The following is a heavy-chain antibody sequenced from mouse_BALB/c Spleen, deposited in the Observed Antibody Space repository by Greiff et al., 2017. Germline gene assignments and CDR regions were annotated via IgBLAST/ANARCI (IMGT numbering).Heavy chain of an antibody. CDR1: GFTFSSYT. Sequence: DVHLVESGGGLVQPGGSLKLSCAASGFTFSSYTMSWVRQTPEKRLEWVAYISNGGGSTYYPDTVKGRFTISRDNAKNTLYLQMSSLKSEDTAMYYCARRPYYGNYGGAMDYWGQGTSVTVSS. V-gene: IGHV5-12-2*01. CDR3: ARRPYYGNYGGAMDY. J-gene: IGHJ4*01. CDR2: ISNGGGST. D-gene: IGHD2-10*01.